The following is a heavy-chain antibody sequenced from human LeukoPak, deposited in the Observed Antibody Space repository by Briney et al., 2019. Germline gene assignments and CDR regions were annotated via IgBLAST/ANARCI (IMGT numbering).Heavy chain of an antibody. Sequence: PSETLSLTCTVSGGSISSYYWSWIRQTAGKGLEWIGRLYPGVSTDYNPSLKSRVTMPVDTSKKQFALKLSAVTAADTAAYYCARLKFYDSTGYSPGHYMDVWGKGTTVRVSS. CDR3: ARLKFYDSTGYSPGHYMDV. D-gene: IGHD3-22*01. CDR1: GGSISSYY. CDR2: LYPGVST. V-gene: IGHV4-4*07. J-gene: IGHJ6*03.